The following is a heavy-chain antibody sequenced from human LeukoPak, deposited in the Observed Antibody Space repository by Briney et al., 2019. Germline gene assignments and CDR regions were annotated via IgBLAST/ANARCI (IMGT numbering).Heavy chain of an antibody. CDR2: ISYGGSSE. J-gene: IGHJ4*02. Sequence: GGSLRLPCAASGFTFSSYAMHWVRQAPGKGLEWVAVISYGGSSENYADSVKGRFTVSRDNSKSTLYLQMNSLTPDDTSVYYCSRSSGILGTNYFDYWGQGTLVTVSS. CDR1: GFTFSSYA. D-gene: IGHD1-26*01. CDR3: SRSSGILGTNYFDY. V-gene: IGHV3-30*04.